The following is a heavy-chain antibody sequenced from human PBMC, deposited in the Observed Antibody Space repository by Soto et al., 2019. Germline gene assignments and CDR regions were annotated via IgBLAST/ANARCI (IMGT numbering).Heavy chain of an antibody. CDR1: GYTFTSYA. CDR2: INAGNGKT. Sequence: ASVKVSCKAAGYTFTSYAMHWVRQAAGQRLEWMGWINAGNGKTKYSQKFQCSVTITMYTTARTAYMELSSLRPEDTVLYYCARVEVTTLEWDYGGQGTRVTVSS. D-gene: IGHD2-21*02. V-gene: IGHV1-3*01. J-gene: IGHJ4*02. CDR3: ARVEVTTLEWDY.